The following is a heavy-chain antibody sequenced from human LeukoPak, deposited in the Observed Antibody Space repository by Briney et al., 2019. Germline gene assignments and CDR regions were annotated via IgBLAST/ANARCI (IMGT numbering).Heavy chain of an antibody. CDR2: IHHRGSS. V-gene: IGHV4-38-2*02. J-gene: IGHJ3*01. D-gene: IGHD6-6*01. CDR3: TRAYSSSNAFDV. CDR1: GYSISSGYY. Sequence: SETLSLTCSVSGYSISSGYYWGYIRQTPGKGLESIGSIHHRGSSYYNPSLKSRVTIVVDTSKNQFSLNLISVTAADTAVYYCTRAYSSSNAFDVWGQGTMVSVSS.